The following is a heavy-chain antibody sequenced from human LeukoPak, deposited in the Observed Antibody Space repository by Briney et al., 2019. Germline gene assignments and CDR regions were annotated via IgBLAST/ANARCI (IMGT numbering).Heavy chain of an antibody. J-gene: IGHJ4*02. CDR3: AKDRWRDGSSSFDN. CDR2: ISTYNGDT. Sequence: GASVKVSCKASGCTFTSYSINWVRQAPGQGLEWMGWISTYNGDTNYAQKLQGRVTMTTDTSTSTAYTELRSLRSDDTAVYYCAKDRWRDGSSSFDNWGQGTLVTVSS. V-gene: IGHV1-18*01. D-gene: IGHD6-6*01. CDR1: GCTFTSYS.